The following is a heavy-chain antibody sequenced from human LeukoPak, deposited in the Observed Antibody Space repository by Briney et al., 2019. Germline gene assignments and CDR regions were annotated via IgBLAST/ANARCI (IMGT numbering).Heavy chain of an antibody. CDR1: GYTFTSFD. J-gene: IGHJ4*02. Sequence: ASVKVSCKASGYTFTSFDINWVRQATGQGLEWMGWMNPNSGNTGYAQKFQGRVTMTRNTSISTAYMELSSLRSEDTAVYYCASGRGYYDGSGLSPEDYWGQGTPVTVSS. V-gene: IGHV1-8*01. D-gene: IGHD3-22*01. CDR2: MNPNSGNT. CDR3: ASGRGYYDGSGLSPEDY.